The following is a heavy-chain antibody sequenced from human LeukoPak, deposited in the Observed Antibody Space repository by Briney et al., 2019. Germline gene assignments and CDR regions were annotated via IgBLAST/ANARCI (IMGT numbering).Heavy chain of an antibody. CDR1: GFTFSSYG. Sequence: GGPLRLSCAASGFTFSSYGMHWVRQAPGKGLEWVAVISYDGSNKYYADSMKGRFTISRDNSKNTLYLQMNSLRAEDTAVYYCAKDMDGYNYWLDYWGQGTLVTVSS. CDR2: ISYDGSNK. CDR3: AKDMDGYNYWLDY. V-gene: IGHV3-30*18. J-gene: IGHJ4*02. D-gene: IGHD5-24*01.